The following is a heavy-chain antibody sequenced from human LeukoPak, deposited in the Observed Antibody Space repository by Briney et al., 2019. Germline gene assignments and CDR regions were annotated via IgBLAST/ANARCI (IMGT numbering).Heavy chain of an antibody. D-gene: IGHD6-6*01. CDR2: INSDGSST. Sequence: PGGSLRLSCAASGFTFSSYWMHWVRQAPGKGLVWVSRINSDGSSTSYADSVRGRFSISRDNAKNTLYLQMSSLRAEDTAVYYCARGLSGYASSLGYWGQGTLVTVSA. V-gene: IGHV3-74*01. J-gene: IGHJ4*02. CDR1: GFTFSSYW. CDR3: ARGLSGYASSLGY.